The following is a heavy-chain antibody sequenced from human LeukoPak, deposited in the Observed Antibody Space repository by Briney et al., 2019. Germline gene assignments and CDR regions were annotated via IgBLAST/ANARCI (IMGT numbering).Heavy chain of an antibody. CDR1: GGSISSYY. CDR2: IYYSGST. Sequence: SETLSLTCTVSGGSISSYYWSWIRQPPGKGLEGIGYIYYSGSTNYNPSLKSRVTLSVDTSKNQFSLKLSSVTAADTAMYYCARREDYYDSSGYYLGWYFDLWGRGTLVTVSS. V-gene: IGHV4-59*08. CDR3: ARREDYYDSSGYYLGWYFDL. J-gene: IGHJ2*01. D-gene: IGHD3-22*01.